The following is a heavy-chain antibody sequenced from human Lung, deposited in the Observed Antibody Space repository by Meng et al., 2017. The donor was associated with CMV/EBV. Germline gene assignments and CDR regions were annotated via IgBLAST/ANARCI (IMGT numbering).Heavy chain of an antibody. D-gene: IGHD5-18*01. Sequence: QISLKESGPTRVKPTQTLTLTCRFPGFSFSTSGVSVGWIRQPPGKALDWLALIYWDDDKRYSPSLKSRLTITKDTSKNPVVLTMTNMDPVDTATYYCAHSRGHSYEYFDYWGQGTLVTVSS. CDR3: AHSRGHSYEYFDY. CDR2: IYWDDDK. J-gene: IGHJ4*02. V-gene: IGHV2-5*02. CDR1: GFSFSTSGVS.